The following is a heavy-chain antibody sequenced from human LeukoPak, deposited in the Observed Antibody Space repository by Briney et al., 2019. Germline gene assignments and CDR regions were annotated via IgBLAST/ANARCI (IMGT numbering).Heavy chain of an antibody. J-gene: IGHJ4*02. CDR1: GFNFRSQG. CDR2: AYDDASNQ. D-gene: IGHD3-22*01. V-gene: IGHV3-33*01. CDR3: ATGGRYYYDQ. Sequence: GTSLRLSCAASGFNFRSQGTHWVRQAPGKGLEWVAVAYDDASNQYYADSVKGRFTVSKDNSKNTLYIQMNSLRAEDTAVYYCATGGRYYYDQWGQGTLVTVSS.